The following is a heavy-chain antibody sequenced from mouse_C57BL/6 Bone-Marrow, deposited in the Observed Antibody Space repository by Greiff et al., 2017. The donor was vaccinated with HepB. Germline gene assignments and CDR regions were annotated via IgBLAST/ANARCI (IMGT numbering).Heavy chain of an antibody. CDR3: AGSRYYYAMDY. V-gene: IGHV12-3*01. Sequence: QVQLKESGPGLVKPSQSLFLTCSITGFPITSGYYWIWIRQSPGKPLEWMGYITHSGETFYNPSLQSPISITRETSKNQFFLQLNSVTTEDTAMYYCAGSRYYYAMDYWGQGTSVTVSS. CDR1: GFPITSGYY. J-gene: IGHJ4*01. CDR2: ITHSGET.